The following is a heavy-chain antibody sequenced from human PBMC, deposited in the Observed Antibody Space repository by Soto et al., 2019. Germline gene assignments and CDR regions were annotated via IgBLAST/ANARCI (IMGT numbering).Heavy chain of an antibody. CDR2: INPNSGGT. J-gene: IGHJ6*02. D-gene: IGHD6-19*01. Sequence: ASVKVSCKASGYTFTGYYMHWVRQAPGQGLEWMGWINPNSGGTNYAQKFQGRVTMTRDTSISTAYMELSRLRSDDTAVYYCATERIAVAGRKYYYYGMDVWGQGTTVTVSS. CDR3: ATERIAVAGRKYYYYGMDV. CDR1: GYTFTGYY. V-gene: IGHV1-2*02.